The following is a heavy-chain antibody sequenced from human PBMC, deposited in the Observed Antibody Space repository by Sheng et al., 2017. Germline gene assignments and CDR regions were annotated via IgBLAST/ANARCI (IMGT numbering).Heavy chain of an antibody. Sequence: EVQLVEYGGGLVKPGGSLRLSCEASGFIFRTYSMTWVRQAPGKGLEWVSSISDSSSNIYYADSMKGRFTISRDNAKNSLYLQMNRLTAEDTAVYYCARDEPGVGNYYYYGMDVWGQGTAVTV. V-gene: IGHV3-21*01. D-gene: IGHD1-26*01. J-gene: IGHJ6*02. CDR1: GFIFRTYS. CDR2: ISDSSSNI. CDR3: ARDEPGVGNYYYYGMDV.